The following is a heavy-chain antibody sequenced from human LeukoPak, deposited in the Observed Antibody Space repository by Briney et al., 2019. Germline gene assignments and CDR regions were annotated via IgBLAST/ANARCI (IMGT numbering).Heavy chain of an antibody. V-gene: IGHV5-51*01. Sequence: GESLKISCKGSVYSFTNYWIAWVRQMPGKGLEWMGIIYPTDSDTRYSPSFQGQVTISADKSISTAYLRWSSLKASDTAMYYCARHRADSSSWDFDYWGQGTLVTVSS. CDR3: ARHRADSSSWDFDY. CDR2: IYPTDSDT. J-gene: IGHJ4*02. CDR1: VYSFTNYW. D-gene: IGHD6-13*01.